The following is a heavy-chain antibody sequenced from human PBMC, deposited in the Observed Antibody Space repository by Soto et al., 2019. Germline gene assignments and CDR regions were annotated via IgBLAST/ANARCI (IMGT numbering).Heavy chain of an antibody. Sequence: SVTLSLSCTVSGGIIENYYWSWIRQSPGEGLEWIAYISYSGTTSYNPSLKSRVTISVDTSKSQFSLKLTSVTAADAAVYYCARFRGHSFAYYFDFWGQGTLVTVSS. V-gene: IGHV4-59*01. D-gene: IGHD5-18*01. CDR3: ARFRGHSFAYYFDF. CDR2: ISYSGTT. CDR1: GGIIENYY. J-gene: IGHJ4*02.